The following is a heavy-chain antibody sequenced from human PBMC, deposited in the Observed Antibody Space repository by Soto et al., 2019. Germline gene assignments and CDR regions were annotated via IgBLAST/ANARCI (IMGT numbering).Heavy chain of an antibody. CDR3: AKMEGMDPWAYSFDY. CDR2: IYGGGNGP. D-gene: IGHD2-2*03. Sequence: EVQVLESGGGLVQPGGSLRLSCAATGFTFSDFAMSWVRQAPGKGLEWVSSIYGGGNGPHYADSVKGRVTISRDNSKKKLYLQMDSLRAEDTAVYYCAKMEGMDPWAYSFDYWGQGTLVTVSS. V-gene: IGHV3-23*01. CDR1: GFTFSDFA. J-gene: IGHJ4*02.